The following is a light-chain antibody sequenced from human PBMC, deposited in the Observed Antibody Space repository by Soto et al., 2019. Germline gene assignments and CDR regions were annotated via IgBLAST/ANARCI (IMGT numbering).Light chain of an antibody. CDR3: QQYGSSPRT. CDR1: QSVSSSY. Sequence: EIILTQSPGTLSLSPGERATLSCRASQSVSSSYLAWYQQKPGQAPRLLIYGASSRATGIPDRFSGSGSGTDFTLTISRLEPEEFAVYSCQQYGSSPRTFGQGTKLEIK. V-gene: IGKV3-20*01. J-gene: IGKJ2*01. CDR2: GAS.